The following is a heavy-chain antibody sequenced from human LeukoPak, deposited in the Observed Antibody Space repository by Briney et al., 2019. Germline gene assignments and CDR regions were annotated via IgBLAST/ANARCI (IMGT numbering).Heavy chain of an antibody. D-gene: IGHD6-13*01. Sequence: PGGSLRLSCAASGFTFSSYSMNWVRQAPGKGLEWVSSISSSSSYIYYADSVKGRFTISRDNAKNSLYLQMSSLRAEDTAVYYCARDLLPYIAAAVATDYWGQGTLVTVSS. CDR2: ISSSSSYI. CDR1: GFTFSSYS. CDR3: ARDLLPYIAAAVATDY. J-gene: IGHJ4*02. V-gene: IGHV3-21*01.